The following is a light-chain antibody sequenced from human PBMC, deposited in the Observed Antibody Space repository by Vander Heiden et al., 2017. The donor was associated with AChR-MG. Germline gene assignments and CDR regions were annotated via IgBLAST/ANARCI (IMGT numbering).Light chain of an antibody. Sequence: EIVMTQSPVTLSVSPGERATLSCRASQSVGSNLAWYQQRPGQGPRLLIYGASTRATGIPARFSGSGSGTEFSLTISSLQSEDFAVYYCRQYKNWPSWTFGQGTKVEIK. J-gene: IGKJ1*01. CDR2: GAS. CDR3: RQYKNWPSWT. V-gene: IGKV3-15*01. CDR1: QSVGSN.